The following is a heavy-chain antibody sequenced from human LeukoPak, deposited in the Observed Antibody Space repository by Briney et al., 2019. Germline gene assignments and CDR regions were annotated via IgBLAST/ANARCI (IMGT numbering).Heavy chain of an antibody. CDR1: GFTFSSYA. D-gene: IGHD2-2*01. CDR2: ISVSGTYT. V-gene: IGHV3-23*01. CDR3: TSRYCTTTNCYSFDN. Sequence: GGSLRLSCAASGFTFSSYAMSWVRQAPGKGLEWVSSISVSGTYTYYADSVKGRFTISRDNSKNTLYLQMNSLRAEDTAVYYCTSRYCTTTNCYSFDNWGHGTLVTVSS. J-gene: IGHJ3*02.